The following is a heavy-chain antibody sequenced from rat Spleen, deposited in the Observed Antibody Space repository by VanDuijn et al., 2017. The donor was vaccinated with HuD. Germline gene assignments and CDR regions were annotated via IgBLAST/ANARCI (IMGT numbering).Heavy chain of an antibody. D-gene: IGHD1-9*01. Sequence: EVQLVETGGGLVQPGRSLKLSCTASEFTFSDYNMAWVRQAPKKGLEWVATISYDGSSTYYRDSVKGRFTISRDNAKSTLYLQMDSLRSEDTASYYCARQYYGYTDWGQGTLVTVSS. J-gene: IGHJ3*01. CDR3: ARQYYGYTD. CDR1: EFTFSDYN. V-gene: IGHV5-7*01. CDR2: ISYDGSST.